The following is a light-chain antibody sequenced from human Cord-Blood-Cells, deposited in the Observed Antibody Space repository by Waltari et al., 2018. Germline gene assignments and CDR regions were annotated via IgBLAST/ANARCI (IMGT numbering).Light chain of an antibody. CDR3: FSYAGSSTLV. Sequence: QSALPHPASVSGCRGQSITIYCTGTSGDVGSDNLVPWYQQHPGNAPKLMICEVSKRPSGVSNLFSGSKSGNTASLTISGLQAEDEADDYCFSYAGSSTLVFGGGTTLTV. V-gene: IGLV2-23*02. CDR2: EVS. J-gene: IGLJ3*02. CDR1: SGDVGSDNL.